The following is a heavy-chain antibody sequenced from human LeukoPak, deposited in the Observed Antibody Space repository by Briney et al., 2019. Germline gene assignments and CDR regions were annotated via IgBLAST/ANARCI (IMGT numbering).Heavy chain of an antibody. V-gene: IGHV4-31*03. CDR3: ARLHPDYEAYYFDY. J-gene: IGHJ4*02. CDR2: IYYSGST. D-gene: IGHD4-17*01. CDR1: GGSISSGGYY. Sequence: SQTLSLTCTVSGGSISSGGYYWSWIRQHPGKGLEWIGYIYYSGSTYYNPSLKSRVTISVDTSKNQFSLKLSSVTAADTAVYYCARLHPDYEAYYFDYWGQGTLVTVSS.